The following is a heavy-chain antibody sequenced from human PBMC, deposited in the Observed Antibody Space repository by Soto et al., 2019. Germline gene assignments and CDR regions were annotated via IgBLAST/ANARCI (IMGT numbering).Heavy chain of an antibody. V-gene: IGHV3-23*01. CDR3: AKVAYYDSSGYYDFDY. Sequence: EVQLLESGGGLVQPGGSLRLSCAASGFTFSSYAMSWVRQAPGKGLEWVSAISGSGGSTYYADSVKGRFTISRDNSKNTVYLQMNSLRAEETAVYYCAKVAYYDSSGYYDFDYWGQGTLVTVSS. CDR2: ISGSGGST. J-gene: IGHJ4*02. CDR1: GFTFSSYA. D-gene: IGHD3-22*01.